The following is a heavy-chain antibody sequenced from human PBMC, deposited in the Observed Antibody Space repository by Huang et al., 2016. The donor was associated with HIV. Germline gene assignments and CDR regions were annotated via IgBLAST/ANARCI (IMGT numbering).Heavy chain of an antibody. D-gene: IGHD3-10*01. V-gene: IGHV1-8*01. J-gene: IGHJ3*01. CDR3: ARGFGINYNHEAFDV. CDR1: GYTFTNYD. CDR2: MNPKSGNV. Sequence: QIQLAQSGAEVKKPGASVKVSCKASGYTFTNYDINWVRQASGQGLDGRGWMNPKSGNVGYTKKFQGRVAILRNSSINTSYLEVTSLTSEDTAVYYCARGFGINYNHEAFDVWGQGTMVTVSS.